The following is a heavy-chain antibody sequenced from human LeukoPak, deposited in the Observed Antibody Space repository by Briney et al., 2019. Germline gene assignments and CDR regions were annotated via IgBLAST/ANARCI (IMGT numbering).Heavy chain of an antibody. Sequence: PGGSLRLSCAASGFSFSSYAMSWVRQAPGKGPEWVSVTFSGGTTYYADSVKGRFTISRDISKNTLYLQMNSLRAEDTAVYYCARADYGGNGPFDHWGKGTRVTVSS. V-gene: IGHV3-66*01. D-gene: IGHD4-23*01. CDR3: ARADYGGNGPFDH. CDR2: TFSGGTT. CDR1: GFSFSSYA. J-gene: IGHJ4*02.